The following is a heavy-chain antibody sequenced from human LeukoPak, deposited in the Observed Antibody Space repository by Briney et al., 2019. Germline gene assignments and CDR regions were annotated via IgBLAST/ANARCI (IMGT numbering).Heavy chain of an antibody. Sequence: GGSLRLSCAASGFIFSGSAVYWVRQASGKGREWVGRIRSKINNYATAYAASVKGRFTFSSDDLKNPAYLYMISLETDDTAVYYCASAWSGYYGMDVWGQGTTVTVSS. CDR3: ASAWSGYYGMDV. CDR1: GFIFSGSA. V-gene: IGHV3-73*01. CDR2: IRSKINNYAT. J-gene: IGHJ6*02. D-gene: IGHD1-1*01.